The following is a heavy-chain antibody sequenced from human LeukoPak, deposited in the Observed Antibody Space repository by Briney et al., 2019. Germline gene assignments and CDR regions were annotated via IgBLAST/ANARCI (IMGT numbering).Heavy chain of an antibody. Sequence: QPGGSLRLSCAASGFTFDDYGMNWVRQAPGKGLEWVSYISSSGSTIYYADSVKGRFTISRDNAKNSLYLQMNSLRAEDTAVYYCARVEGANIFDYWGQGTLVTVSS. J-gene: IGHJ4*02. CDR3: ARVEGANIFDY. CDR2: ISSSGSTI. D-gene: IGHD1-26*01. V-gene: IGHV3-48*03. CDR1: GFTFDDYG.